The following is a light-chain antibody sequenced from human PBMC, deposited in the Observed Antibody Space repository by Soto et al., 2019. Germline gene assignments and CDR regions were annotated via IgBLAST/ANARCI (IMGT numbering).Light chain of an antibody. CDR1: SSNIGAGHD. V-gene: IGLV1-40*01. CDR3: QSYDSSLSGSEV. CDR2: GNS. Sequence: VLTQPPSVSGAPGQRVTISCTGSSSNIGAGHDVHWYQHLPGTAPKLLIYGNSNRPSGVPDRFSGSKSGTSASLAITGLQAEDEADYYCQSYDSSLSGSEVFGTGTKVTVL. J-gene: IGLJ1*01.